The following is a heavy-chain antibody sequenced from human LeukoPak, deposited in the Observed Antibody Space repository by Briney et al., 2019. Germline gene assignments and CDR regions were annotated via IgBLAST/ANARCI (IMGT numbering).Heavy chain of an antibody. CDR2: IIPIFGKA. J-gene: IGHJ5*02. V-gene: IGHV1-69*05. D-gene: IGHD2-2*01. CDR1: GGTFTSYA. CDR3: ARGYCSSTSCAIGRQDFGFDP. Sequence: ASVKVSCKASGGTFTSYAISWVRQAPGQGLEWMGGIIPIFGKANYAQKFQGRVTITTDESTSTAYMELSSLRSEHTAVYYCARGYCSSTSCAIGRQDFGFDPWGQGTLVTVSS.